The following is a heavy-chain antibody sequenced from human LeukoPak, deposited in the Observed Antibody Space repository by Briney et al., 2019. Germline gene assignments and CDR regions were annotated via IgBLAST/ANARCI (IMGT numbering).Heavy chain of an antibody. CDR3: AKGWGSVYDY. D-gene: IGHD3-16*01. Sequence: GGSLRLSCAPSGFIFSSKGMHWVRQAPGKGLEWVAFIRYDGSNKYYADSVKGRFTISRDNSKNTLYLQMNSLRAEDTAVYYCAKGWGSVYDYWGQGTLVTVSS. CDR2: IRYDGSNK. J-gene: IGHJ4*02. V-gene: IGHV3-30*02. CDR1: GFIFSSKG.